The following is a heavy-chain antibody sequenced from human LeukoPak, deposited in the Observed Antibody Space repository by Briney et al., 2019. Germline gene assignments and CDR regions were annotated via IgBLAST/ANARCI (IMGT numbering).Heavy chain of an antibody. CDR2: TSYDGSNK. CDR3: ERGQGSSLTEQSFDY. Sequence: GRSLRLSCAASGFSFSSYVMYWVRHAPGKGLEWVAVTSYDGSNKYYSDSVKGRFSISRDNSKNTLYLQMNSLRDEDTAMYYCERGQGSSLTEQSFDYWGQGTLVTVSS. CDR1: GFSFSSYV. V-gene: IGHV3-30*04. J-gene: IGHJ4*02. D-gene: IGHD1-26*01.